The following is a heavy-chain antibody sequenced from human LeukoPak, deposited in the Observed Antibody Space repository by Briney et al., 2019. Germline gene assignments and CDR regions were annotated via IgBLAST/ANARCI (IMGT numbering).Heavy chain of an antibody. CDR2: IYPGDSET. CDR1: GYSFTSYW. D-gene: IGHD3-16*01. V-gene: IGHV5-51*01. J-gene: IGHJ3*02. CDR3: ALDLVDAFDI. Sequence: GESLKISCKGSGYSFTSYWIGWVRQLPGKGLEWMGSIYPGDSETKYGPSFQGQVTISADKSITTAYLQWSSPKASDTAMYYCALDLVDAFDIWGQGTMVTVSS.